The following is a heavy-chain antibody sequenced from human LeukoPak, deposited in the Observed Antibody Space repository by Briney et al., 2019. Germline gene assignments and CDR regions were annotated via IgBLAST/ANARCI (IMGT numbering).Heavy chain of an antibody. V-gene: IGHV1-2*06. D-gene: IGHD2-15*01. Sequence: ASVKVSCKASGYTFTDHYLNWLRQAPGQGLEWMGRINPNSGDTKYADKFQGRVIMTRDTSTSTAYMELNGLRSDDTASYYCARDMWELLSDYYYDYWGQGTLVTVSS. J-gene: IGHJ4*02. CDR3: ARDMWELLSDYYYDY. CDR2: INPNSGDT. CDR1: GYTFTDHY.